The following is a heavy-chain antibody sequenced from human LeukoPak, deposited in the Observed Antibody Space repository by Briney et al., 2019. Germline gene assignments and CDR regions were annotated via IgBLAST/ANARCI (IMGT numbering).Heavy chain of an antibody. Sequence: SETLSLTCTVSDDSISSYYWSWIRQPPGKGLEWIGYIYYSGSTNYNPSLKSRVTISVDTSKNQFSLKLSSVTAADTAVYYCARDRRGIGTWYFDYWGQGTLVTVSS. CDR2: IYYSGST. D-gene: IGHD3-16*01. CDR1: DDSISSYY. CDR3: ARDRRGIGTWYFDY. J-gene: IGHJ4*02. V-gene: IGHV4-59*12.